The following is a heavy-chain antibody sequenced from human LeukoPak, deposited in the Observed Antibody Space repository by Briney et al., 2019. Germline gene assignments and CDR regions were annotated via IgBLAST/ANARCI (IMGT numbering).Heavy chain of an antibody. V-gene: IGHV1-3*03. D-gene: IGHD3-22*01. CDR1: GYTFTSYY. J-gene: IGHJ4*02. CDR2: INAGNGNT. CDR3: ARDLTHRRNYDNSGYQIVPAF. Sequence: ASVKVSCKASGYTFTSYYMHWVRQAPGQRLEWMGWINAGNGNTKYSQEFQGRVTITRDTSASTAYMELSSLRSEDMAVYYCARDLTHRRNYDNSGYQIVPAFWGQGTLVTVSS.